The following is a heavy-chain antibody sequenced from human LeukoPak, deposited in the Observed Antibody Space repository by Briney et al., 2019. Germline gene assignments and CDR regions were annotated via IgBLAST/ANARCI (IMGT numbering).Heavy chain of an antibody. Sequence: ASVKVSCKASGYTFTSQDINWVRQATGQGLEWMGWMHPNSGDTGYAQKFQGRITLTRDTSISTAYMELTSLRSEDTAVYYCARGTRRSSGWYGPDWGQGTQVTVSS. CDR1: GYTFTSQD. CDR3: ARGTRRSSGWYGPD. CDR2: MHPNSGDT. V-gene: IGHV1-8*01. D-gene: IGHD6-19*01. J-gene: IGHJ4*02.